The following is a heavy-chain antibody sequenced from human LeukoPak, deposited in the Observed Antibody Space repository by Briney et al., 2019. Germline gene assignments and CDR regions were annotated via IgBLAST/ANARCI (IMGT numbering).Heavy chain of an antibody. Sequence: GGSLRLSCAASGFTFSNYAMSSVRQAPGKGLEWFSAITDSGGDTYYADSVKGRFTISRDNSKNTLDLQMSSLRAEDTAVYYCAKGSASSRPYYFDDWGQGALVTVSS. CDR2: ITDSGGDT. D-gene: IGHD3-16*01. CDR1: GFTFSNYA. CDR3: AKGSASSRPYYFDD. J-gene: IGHJ4*02. V-gene: IGHV3-23*01.